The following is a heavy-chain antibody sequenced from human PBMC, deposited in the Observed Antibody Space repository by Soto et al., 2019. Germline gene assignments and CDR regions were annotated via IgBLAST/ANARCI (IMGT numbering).Heavy chain of an antibody. V-gene: IGHV1-46*01. CDR1: GYTFINYY. J-gene: IGHJ3*02. Sequence: ASVKVSCKASGYTFINYYMHWVRQAPGQGLEWMGIINPNGGSTTYAQKFQGRVTLTRDTSTNTVDMELSSLRSEDTAVYYCAREKWLVRRNDPFDIWGQGTMVTVSS. CDR3: AREKWLVRRNDPFDI. CDR2: INPNGGST. D-gene: IGHD6-19*01.